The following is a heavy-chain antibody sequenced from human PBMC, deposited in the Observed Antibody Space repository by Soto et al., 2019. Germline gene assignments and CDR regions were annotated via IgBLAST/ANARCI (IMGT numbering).Heavy chain of an antibody. V-gene: IGHV4-4*02. CDR1: GDSIKTDTW. CDR2: INQNGDA. D-gene: IGHD3-22*01. CDR3: ARSNYYYDSSAPRVHNWFDP. Sequence: SETLSLTCAVSGDSIKTDTWWSWLRQTPGTGLDWIGKINQNGDANSNPALRSRLSLSVDKTKNQFSLKLRSVTAADTGVYYCARSNYYYDSSAPRVHNWFDPWGQGTLVTVSS. J-gene: IGHJ5*02.